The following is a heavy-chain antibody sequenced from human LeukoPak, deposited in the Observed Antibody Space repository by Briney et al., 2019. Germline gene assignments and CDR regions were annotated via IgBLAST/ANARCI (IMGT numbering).Heavy chain of an antibody. CDR3: ARGLGCSGGACRDCFDP. D-gene: IGHD2-21*02. V-gene: IGHV3-66*01. CDR1: GFTVSTSY. Sequence: PGGSLRLSCAASGFTVSTSYMGWVRQAPGKGLEWVSVLYGGGSTYYADSVKGRFTISKDNTKNTLFLQMDSLRAEDTAVYYCARGLGCSGGACRDCFDPWGQGTLVTVSS. J-gene: IGHJ5*02. CDR2: LYGGGST.